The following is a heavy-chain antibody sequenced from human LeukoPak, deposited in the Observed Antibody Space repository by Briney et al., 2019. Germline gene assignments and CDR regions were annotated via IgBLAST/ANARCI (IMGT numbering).Heavy chain of an antibody. CDR2: ISYDGSNK. Sequence: GGSLRLSCAASGFTFSSYAMHWVRQAPGKGLEWVAVISYDGSNKYYADSVKGRFTISRDNSKNTLYLQMNSLRAEDTAVYYCARARAGAGTFFFDYWGQGTLVTVSS. J-gene: IGHJ4*02. V-gene: IGHV3-30*14. D-gene: IGHD6-13*01. CDR1: GFTFSSYA. CDR3: ARARAGAGTFFFDY.